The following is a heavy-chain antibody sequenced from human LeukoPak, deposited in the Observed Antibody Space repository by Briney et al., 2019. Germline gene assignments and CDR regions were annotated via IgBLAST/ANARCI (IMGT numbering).Heavy chain of an antibody. CDR1: GFTFTSYA. CDR2: ISGSGGSR. V-gene: IGHV3-23*01. Sequence: GGSLRLSCATSGFTFTSYALGWVRQAPGKGLEWVSLISGSGGSRYYGDSVKGRFTISRDNSKNLVYLEMNSLRAGDTAVYYCAKGREDSGYNSHFDYWGQGTLVIVSS. CDR3: AKGREDSGYNSHFDY. D-gene: IGHD5-24*01. J-gene: IGHJ4*02.